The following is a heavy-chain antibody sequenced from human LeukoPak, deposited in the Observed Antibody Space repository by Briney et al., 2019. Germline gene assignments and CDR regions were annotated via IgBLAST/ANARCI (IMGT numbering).Heavy chain of an antibody. Sequence: NTSETLSLTCTVSGGSISSYYWSWIRQPAGKGLEWIGRIYTSGSTNYNPSLKSRVTMSVDTSKNQFSLKLSSVTAADTAVYYCARGTYSSSSSSWDYYYYYMDVWGKGTTVTVSS. D-gene: IGHD6-6*01. CDR2: IYTSGST. J-gene: IGHJ6*03. CDR3: ARGTYSSSSSSWDYYYYYMDV. CDR1: GGSISSYY. V-gene: IGHV4-4*07.